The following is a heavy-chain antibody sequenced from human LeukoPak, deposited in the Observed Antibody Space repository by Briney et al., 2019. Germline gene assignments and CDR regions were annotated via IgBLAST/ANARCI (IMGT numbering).Heavy chain of an antibody. CDR1: GGTFSNYA. CDR3: ARDRWPVTRIHYYYNMDV. Sequence: SVKVSCKASGGTFSNYAISWVRQAPGQGLEWMGGIIPIFGTANYAQKFQGRVTITADKSTSIVYMELSSLRSDDTAVYYCARDRWPVTRIHYYYNMDVWGKGTTVTVSS. J-gene: IGHJ6*03. V-gene: IGHV1-69*06. CDR2: IIPIFGTA. D-gene: IGHD4-17*01.